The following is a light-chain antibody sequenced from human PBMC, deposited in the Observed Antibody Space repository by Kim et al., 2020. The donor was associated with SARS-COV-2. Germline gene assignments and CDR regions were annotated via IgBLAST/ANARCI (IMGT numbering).Light chain of an antibody. CDR3: QQYYGAPLT. CDR2: WAS. CDR1: QSLLSTSNNMNY. V-gene: IGKV4-1*01. Sequence: ATISCKSSQSLLSTSNNMNYLAWYQQRPGQPPKLLLSWASTRDSGVPDRFSGSGSGTDFTLTISSLQAEDVAVYYCQQYYGAPLTFGGGTKVDIK. J-gene: IGKJ4*01.